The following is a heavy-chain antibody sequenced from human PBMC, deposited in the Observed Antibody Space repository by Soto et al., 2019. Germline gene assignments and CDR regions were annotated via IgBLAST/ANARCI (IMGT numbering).Heavy chain of an antibody. CDR1: GGSISSSSYY. Sequence: QLQLQESGPGLVKPSETLSLTCTVSGGSISSSSYYWGWIRQPPGKGLEWIGTIYYSGSTYYNPSLTSRVTISVDTSKNQFSLKLSSVTAADTAVFYCARRGSGGIAVAGTSFDYWGQGTLVTVSS. V-gene: IGHV4-39*01. CDR3: ARRGSGGIAVAGTSFDY. D-gene: IGHD6-19*01. J-gene: IGHJ4*02. CDR2: IYYSGST.